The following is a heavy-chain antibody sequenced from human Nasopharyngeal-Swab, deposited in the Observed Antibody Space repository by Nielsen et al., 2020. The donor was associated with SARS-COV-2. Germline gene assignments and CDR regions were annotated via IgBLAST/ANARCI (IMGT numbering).Heavy chain of an antibody. CDR3: ARRYSSSWRY. CDR1: GYSFTSYW. J-gene: IGHJ4*02. Sequence: GESLKISCKGSGYSFTSYWISWVRQMPGKGLEWMGRIDPSDSYTNYSPSFRGHVTISADKPISTAYLQWSSLKASDTAMYYCARRYSSSWRYWGQGTLVTVSS. V-gene: IGHV5-10-1*01. D-gene: IGHD6-13*01. CDR2: IDPSDSYT.